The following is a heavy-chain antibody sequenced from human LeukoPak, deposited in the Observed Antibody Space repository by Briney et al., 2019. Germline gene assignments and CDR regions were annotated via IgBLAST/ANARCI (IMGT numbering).Heavy chain of an antibody. CDR2: INHSGST. CDR3: ARGPGGGSSWYVSALPRTYYFDY. J-gene: IGHJ4*02. CDR1: GGSFSGYY. D-gene: IGHD6-13*01. Sequence: PSETLSLTCAVYGGSFSGYYWSWIRQPPGKGLEWIGEINHSGSTNYNPSLKSRVTISVDTSKNQFSLKLSSVTAADTAVYYCARGPGGGSSWYVSALPRTYYFDYWGQGTLVTVSS. V-gene: IGHV4-34*01.